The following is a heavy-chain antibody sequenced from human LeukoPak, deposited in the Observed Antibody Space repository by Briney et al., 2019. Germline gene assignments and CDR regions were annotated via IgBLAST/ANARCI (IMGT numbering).Heavy chain of an antibody. J-gene: IGHJ4*02. CDR2: IKQDGSDG. D-gene: IGHD3-10*01. V-gene: IGHV3-7*02. CDR3: AITNLVWGVIIDRCDY. Sequence: QPGGSLRLSCAASGFTFSNYWMSWVRQAPGKGLEWLANIKQDGSDGYYVDSVKGRFTISRDNAKNSLYLQMNSLRAEDTAVYYCAITNLVWGVIIDRCDYWGQGTLVTVSS. CDR1: GFTFSNYW.